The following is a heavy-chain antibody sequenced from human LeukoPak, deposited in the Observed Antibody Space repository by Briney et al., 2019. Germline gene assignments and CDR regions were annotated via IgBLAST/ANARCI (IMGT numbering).Heavy chain of an antibody. D-gene: IGHD4-11*01. V-gene: IGHV1-46*01. J-gene: IGHJ6*03. CDR1: GYTFTSYY. Sequence: ASVKVSCKASGYTFTSYYMHWVRQAPGQGLEWMGIINPSGGRTSYAQKFQGRVTMTRDTSTSTVYMELSSLRSEDTAVYYCARSDTVTTDYYYYYYMDVWGKGTTVTVSS. CDR2: INPSGGRT. CDR3: ARSDTVTTDYYYYYYMDV.